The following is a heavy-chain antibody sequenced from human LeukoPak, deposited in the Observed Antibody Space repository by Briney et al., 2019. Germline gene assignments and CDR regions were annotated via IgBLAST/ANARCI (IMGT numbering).Heavy chain of an antibody. V-gene: IGHV1-46*01. D-gene: IGHD3-22*01. Sequence: ASVKVSCKASGYTFTSYYMHWVRLAPGQGLEWMGIINPSGGSTSYAQKFQGRVTMTRDTSTSTVYMELSSLRSEDTAVYYCARDDYYDSSGYSPEGYWGQGTLVTVSS. CDR1: GYTFTSYY. CDR2: INPSGGST. CDR3: ARDDYYDSSGYSPEGY. J-gene: IGHJ4*02.